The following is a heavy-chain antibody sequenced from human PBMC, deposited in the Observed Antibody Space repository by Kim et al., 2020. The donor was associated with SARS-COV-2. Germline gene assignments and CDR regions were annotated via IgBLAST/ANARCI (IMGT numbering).Heavy chain of an antibody. D-gene: IGHD5-18*01. V-gene: IGHV4-61*05. Sequence: SNPALKDRVPISVDKSKNQFSLKLSSVTAADTAVYYCAKYHVDTAMGYYWGQGTLVTVSS. J-gene: IGHJ4*02. CDR3: AKYHVDTAMGYY.